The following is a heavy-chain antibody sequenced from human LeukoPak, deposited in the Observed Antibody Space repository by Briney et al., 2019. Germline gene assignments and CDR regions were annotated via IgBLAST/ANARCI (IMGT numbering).Heavy chain of an antibody. V-gene: IGHV3-23*01. CDR2: ITASGGNT. J-gene: IGHJ4*02. CDR1: GFTFSSYA. Sequence: GGSLRLSCAASGFTFSSYAMGWVRQAPGKGLEWVSAITASGGNTYYADSVKGRFTISRDNSKNTLYLQVSSLRSEDTAVYYCARGSNWGYYYFDYWGQGTLVTVSS. CDR3: ARGSNWGYYYFDY. D-gene: IGHD7-27*01.